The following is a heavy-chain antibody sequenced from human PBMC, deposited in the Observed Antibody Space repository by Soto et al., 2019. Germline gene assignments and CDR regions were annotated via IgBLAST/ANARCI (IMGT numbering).Heavy chain of an antibody. CDR3: ARDRLIVPAAHPYGMDV. V-gene: IGHV4-31*03. CDR2: IYYSGST. Sequence: PSETLSLTCTVSGGSISSGGYYWSWIRQHPGKGLGWIGYIYYSGSTYYNPSLKSRVTISVDTSKNQFSLKLSSVTAADTAVYYCARDRLIVPAAHPYGMDVWGQGTTVTVSS. D-gene: IGHD2-2*01. J-gene: IGHJ6*02. CDR1: GGSISSGGYY.